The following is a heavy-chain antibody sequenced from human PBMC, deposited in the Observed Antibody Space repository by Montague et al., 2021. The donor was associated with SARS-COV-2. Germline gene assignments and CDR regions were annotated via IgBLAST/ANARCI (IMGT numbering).Heavy chain of an antibody. J-gene: IGHJ6*02. CDR2: IYSGGST. D-gene: IGHD5-24*01. V-gene: IGHV3-53*01. Sequence: SLRLSCAASGFTVSSNYMSWVRQAPGKGLEWVSVIYSGGSTYYADSVKGRFIISRDNSKNTLYLQMNSLRAEDTAVYYCARDSMAYGMDVWGQGTTVTVSS. CDR3: ARDSMAYGMDV. CDR1: GFTVSSNY.